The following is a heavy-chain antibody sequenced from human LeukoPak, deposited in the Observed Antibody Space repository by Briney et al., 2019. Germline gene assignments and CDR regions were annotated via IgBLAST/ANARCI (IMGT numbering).Heavy chain of an antibody. Sequence: SVKVSCKASGGTFSSYAISWVRQAPGQGLEGMGRIIPIFGTANYAQKFQGRVTITTDESTSTAYMELSSLRSEDTAVYYCARDRGLYYYDSSGYPFPDYWGQGTLVTVSS. V-gene: IGHV1-69*05. CDR3: ARDRGLYYYDSSGYPFPDY. J-gene: IGHJ4*02. D-gene: IGHD3-22*01. CDR1: GGTFSSYA. CDR2: IIPIFGTA.